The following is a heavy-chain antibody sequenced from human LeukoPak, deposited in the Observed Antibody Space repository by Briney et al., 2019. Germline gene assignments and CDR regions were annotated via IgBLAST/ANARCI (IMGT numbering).Heavy chain of an antibody. CDR1: GFTFRTSG. Sequence: TGGSLRLSCAASGFTFRTSGMHWVRQAPGKGLEWMTFVRFDGKNEDYADSVMGRFTISRDNSKNTLYLQMNSLRDEDTAVYYCAKDRAKSRPLLFDAWGQGILVTVSS. D-gene: IGHD6-6*01. CDR2: VRFDGKNE. CDR3: AKDRAKSRPLLFDA. J-gene: IGHJ4*02. V-gene: IGHV3-30*02.